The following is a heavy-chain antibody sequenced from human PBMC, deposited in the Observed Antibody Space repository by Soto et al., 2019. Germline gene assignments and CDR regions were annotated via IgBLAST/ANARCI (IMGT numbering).Heavy chain of an antibody. Sequence: SETLSLTCTVSGGSISSYYWSWIRQPAGKGLEWIGPIYTSGSTNYNPSLKSRVTMSVDTSKNQFSLKLSSVTAADTAVYYCARGLSYTPPNDYGDEEPRDYFDYWGQGTLVTVSS. V-gene: IGHV4-4*07. J-gene: IGHJ4*02. CDR2: IYTSGST. CDR3: ARGLSYTPPNDYGDEEPRDYFDY. CDR1: GGSISSYY. D-gene: IGHD4-17*01.